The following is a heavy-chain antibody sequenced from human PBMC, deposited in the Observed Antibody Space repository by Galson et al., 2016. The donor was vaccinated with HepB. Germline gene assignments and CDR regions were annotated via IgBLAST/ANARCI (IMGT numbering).Heavy chain of an antibody. CDR2: IIPIFGTE. V-gene: IGHV1-69*13. J-gene: IGHJ4*02. D-gene: IGHD2-21*02. CDR3: ARDRYCGGDCYLVY. CDR1: GGTFSSYD. Sequence: SVKVSCKASGGTFSSYDISWVRQAPGQGLEWMGGIIPIFGTENSAQKFQGRVTITADESTSTAYMELSSLRSEDTAVYYCARDRYCGGDCYLVYWGQGTLVTVSS.